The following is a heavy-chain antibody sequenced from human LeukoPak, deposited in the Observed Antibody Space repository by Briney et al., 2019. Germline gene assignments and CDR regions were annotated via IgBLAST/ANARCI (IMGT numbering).Heavy chain of an antibody. CDR3: ASSVTTVGAYDY. D-gene: IGHD1-1*01. J-gene: IGHJ4*02. V-gene: IGHV3-53*01. CDR2: ISNNDVT. CDR1: GIIASNFY. Sequence: QTGGSLRLSCAAPGIIASNFYMMWVRQAPGKGLEWVSYISNNDVTKYADSVRGRLTISRDNSKNILYLQMNSLRVEDTAMYWCASSVTTVGAYDYWGQGAPVTVSS.